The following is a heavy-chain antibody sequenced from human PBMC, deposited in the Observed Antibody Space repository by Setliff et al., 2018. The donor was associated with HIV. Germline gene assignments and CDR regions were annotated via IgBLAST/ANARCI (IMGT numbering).Heavy chain of an antibody. D-gene: IGHD5-18*01. Sequence: PGGSLRLSCAASGLIFSSYEMNWVRQAPGKGLEWVTLIYKAGKTYYADFVKGRFTIARDDTKNTVSLQMTNLEPGDTAMYYCAKGGYGGAYYVAGYWGQGTLVTVSS. CDR3: AKGGYGGAYYVAGY. J-gene: IGHJ4*02. CDR2: IYKAGKT. CDR1: GLIFSSYE. V-gene: IGHV3-53*01.